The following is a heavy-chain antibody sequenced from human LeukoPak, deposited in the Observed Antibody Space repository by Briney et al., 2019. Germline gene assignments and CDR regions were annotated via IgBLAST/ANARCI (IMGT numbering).Heavy chain of an antibody. CDR1: GGSFSGYY. V-gene: IGHV4-34*01. CDR3: ERGLNFQSSGYDYVSDYYYMDV. CDR2: INHSGST. Sequence: PSETLSLTCAVYGGSFSGYYWSWIRQPPGKGLEWIGEINHSGSTNYNPSLKGRVTISVDNSKNQFSLKLSSVTAADTAVYYCERGLNFQSSGYDYVSDYYYMDVWGKGTTVTVSS. J-gene: IGHJ6*03. D-gene: IGHD3-22*01.